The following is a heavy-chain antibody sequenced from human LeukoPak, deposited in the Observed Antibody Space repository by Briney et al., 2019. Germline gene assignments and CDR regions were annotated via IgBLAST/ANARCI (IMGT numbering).Heavy chain of an antibody. CDR3: VREARGYHYTYFDY. CDR2: VSAGHHA. V-gene: IGHV3-13*01. J-gene: IGHJ4*02. D-gene: IGHD5-18*01. Sequence: GGSLRLSCPASGFPLGGHDMHWVRQTTGDGLEWVAAVSAGHHAFYAGSVKGRFTVSREDAKNSLYLQMNSLRAGDTAVYYCVREARGYHYTYFDYWGQGSLVTVSS. CDR1: GFPLGGHD.